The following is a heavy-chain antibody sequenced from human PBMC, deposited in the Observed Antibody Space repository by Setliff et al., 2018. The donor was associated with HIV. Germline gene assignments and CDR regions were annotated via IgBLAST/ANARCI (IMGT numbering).Heavy chain of an antibody. CDR1: GGTFSTYS. V-gene: IGHV1-69*06. J-gene: IGHJ4*02. Sequence: ASVKVSCKASGGTFSTYSTNWVRQAPGQGLEWMGGIIPFFRTTNYAQKFQGRVTVTADISTSTAYMELRSLRSDDTAVYYCARDKTGDLWYFDSWGQGTLVTVSS. CDR2: IIPFFRTT. D-gene: IGHD7-27*01. CDR3: ARDKTGDLWYFDS.